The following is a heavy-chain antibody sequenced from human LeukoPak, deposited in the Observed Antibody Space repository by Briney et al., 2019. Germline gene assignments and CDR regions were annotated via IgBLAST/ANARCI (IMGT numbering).Heavy chain of an antibody. Sequence: PGGSLRLSCVASGFTFSTYAIHWVRQAPGKGLEWVAFISYDGNNQYYADSVKGRFTISRDNSKNTLYLQMNNLRAEDTAIYYCARVGSRYCSGANCYDGFWGQGTLVSVSS. J-gene: IGHJ4*02. CDR2: ISYDGNNQ. CDR3: ARVGSRYCSGANCYDGF. V-gene: IGHV3-30-3*01. CDR1: GFTFSTYA. D-gene: IGHD2-15*01.